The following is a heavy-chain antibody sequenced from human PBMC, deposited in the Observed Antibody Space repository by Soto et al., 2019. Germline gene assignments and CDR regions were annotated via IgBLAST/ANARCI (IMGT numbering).Heavy chain of an antibody. CDR3: ASRRGYTYGPPDC. V-gene: IGHV3-53*01. J-gene: IGHJ4*02. D-gene: IGHD5-18*01. Sequence: LRLSCAASEFTVSSNYMNWVRQAPGKGLECVSIIYSGGSTYYADSVKGRFTISRDNSKNTLYLQMNSLRADDTAVYYCASRRGYTYGPPDCWGQGTLVTVSS. CDR2: IYSGGST. CDR1: EFTVSSNY.